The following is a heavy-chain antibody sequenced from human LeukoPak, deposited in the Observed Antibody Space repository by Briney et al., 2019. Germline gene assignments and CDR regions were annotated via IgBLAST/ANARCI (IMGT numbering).Heavy chain of an antibody. V-gene: IGHV3-9*01. D-gene: IGHD6-6*01. Sequence: SGGSLRLSCAASGFTFDDYAMHWVRQAPGKGLEWVSGISWNSGSIGYANSVKGRFTISRDNAKNSLYLQMNSLRAEDTALYYCATSIRGHYYFGLDVWGQGTTVSVSS. J-gene: IGHJ6*02. CDR3: ATSIRGHYYFGLDV. CDR1: GFTFDDYA. CDR2: ISWNSGSI.